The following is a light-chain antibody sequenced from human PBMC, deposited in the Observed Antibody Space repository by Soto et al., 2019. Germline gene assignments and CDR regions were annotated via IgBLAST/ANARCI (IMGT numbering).Light chain of an antibody. CDR2: AAS. CDR3: QQSYSTPLT. Sequence: DIQITQSPSSLSASVGDRVTITCLSSQIISSYLNWYQQKPGKAPKLLIYAASSLQSGVPSRFSGSGSGTDFTLTISSLQPEDFATYYCQQSYSTPLTFGGGTKVDI. CDR1: QIISSY. J-gene: IGKJ4*01. V-gene: IGKV1-39*01.